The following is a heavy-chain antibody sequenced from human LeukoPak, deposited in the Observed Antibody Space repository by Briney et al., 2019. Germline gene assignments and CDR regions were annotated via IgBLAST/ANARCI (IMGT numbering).Heavy chain of an antibody. CDR1: GFTFSSYA. Sequence: GGSLRLSCAASGFTFSSYAMSWVRQAPGKGLEWVSDISGSGGSTYYADSVKGRFTISRDNSKNTLYLQMNSLRAEDTAVYYCAKPLYDSSGYYLEIFDYWGQGTLVTVSS. CDR3: AKPLYDSSGYYLEIFDY. CDR2: ISGSGGST. V-gene: IGHV3-23*01. J-gene: IGHJ4*02. D-gene: IGHD3-22*01.